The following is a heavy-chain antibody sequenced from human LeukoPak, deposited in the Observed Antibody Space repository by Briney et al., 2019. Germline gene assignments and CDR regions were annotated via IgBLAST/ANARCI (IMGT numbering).Heavy chain of an antibody. CDR2: ISYDGSNK. V-gene: IGHV3-30*03. D-gene: IGHD2-21*02. CDR3: TSWGDTTAEYFQR. J-gene: IGHJ1*01. Sequence: GGSLRLSCAASGFTFSTYGMHWVRQAPDKGLEWMAVISYDGSNKYYADSVKGRFTISRDNSRNTLYLQMNSLRVEDTAVYYCTSWGDTTAEYFQRWGQGTLVTVSS. CDR1: GFTFSTYG.